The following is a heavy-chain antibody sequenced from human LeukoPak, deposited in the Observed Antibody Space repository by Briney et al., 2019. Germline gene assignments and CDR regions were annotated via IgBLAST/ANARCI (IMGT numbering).Heavy chain of an antibody. CDR3: ARVPSIAAGGPLDP. J-gene: IGHJ5*02. CDR2: IIPIFGTA. CDR1: GGTFSSYA. V-gene: IGHV1-69*05. Sequence: SVKVSCKASGGTFSSYAISWVRQAPGQGLEWMGGIIPIFGTANYAQKFQGRVTITTDESTSTAYMGLSSLRSEDTAVYYCARVPSIAAGGPLDPWGQGTLVTVSS. D-gene: IGHD6-13*01.